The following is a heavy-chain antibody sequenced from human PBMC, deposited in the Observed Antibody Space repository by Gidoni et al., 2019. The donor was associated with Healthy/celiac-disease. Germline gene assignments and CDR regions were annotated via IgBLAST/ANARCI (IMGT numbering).Heavy chain of an antibody. V-gene: IGHV4-59*01. J-gene: IGHJ5*02. CDR2: IYYSGNT. CDR3: ARMGSSWYVGWSSSRNNWFDP. D-gene: IGHD6-13*01. Sequence: QVQLQESGPGLVKPSETLSLTCTVSGGSISSYYWSWIRQPPGKGLEWIGYIYYSGNTNYNPSLKSRVTISVDTSKNQFSLKLSSVTAADTAVYYCARMGSSWYVGWSSSRNNWFDPWGQGTLVTVSS. CDR1: GGSISSYY.